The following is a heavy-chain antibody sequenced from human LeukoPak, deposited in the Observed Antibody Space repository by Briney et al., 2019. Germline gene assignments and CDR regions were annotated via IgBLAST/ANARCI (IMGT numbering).Heavy chain of an antibody. J-gene: IGHJ4*02. Sequence: PGGSLRLSCAASGFTFSSYSMNWVRQAPGKGLEWVSSISSGSSYIYYADSVKGRFTISRDNAKNSLYLQMNSLRAEDTAVYYCARDTYCGGDCYSNFDYWGQGTLVTVSS. CDR2: ISSGSSYI. V-gene: IGHV3-21*01. CDR3: ARDTYCGGDCYSNFDY. D-gene: IGHD2-21*01. CDR1: GFTFSSYS.